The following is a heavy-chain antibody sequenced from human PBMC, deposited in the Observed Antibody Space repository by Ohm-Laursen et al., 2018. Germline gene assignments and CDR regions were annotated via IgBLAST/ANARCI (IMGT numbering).Heavy chain of an antibody. V-gene: IGHV3-11*01. CDR1: GFTFTNAW. CDR2: ISTSGTTI. CDR3: ARRARGDPIDY. Sequence: SLRLSCAASGFTFTNAWMSWVRQAPGKGLEWVSDISTSGTTIYYADSVKGRFTISRDNAKNSLYLEMNSLRVEDTAVYYCARRARGDPIDYWGQGTLVTVSS. D-gene: IGHD2-21*02. J-gene: IGHJ4*02.